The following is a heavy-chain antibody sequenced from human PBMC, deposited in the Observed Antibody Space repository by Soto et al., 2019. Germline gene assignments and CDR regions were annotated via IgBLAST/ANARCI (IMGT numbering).Heavy chain of an antibody. CDR2: IYHSGST. D-gene: IGHD3-22*01. J-gene: IGHJ3*02. CDR1: GGSISSGGYS. V-gene: IGHV4-30-2*01. Sequence: LSLTCAVSGGSISSGGYSWSWIRQPPGKGLEWIGYIYHSGSTYYNPSLKSRVTISVDRSKNQFSLKLSSVTAADTAVYYCARGSKEGYYYDSSGYYGNAFDIWGQGTMVTASS. CDR3: ARGSKEGYYYDSSGYYGNAFDI.